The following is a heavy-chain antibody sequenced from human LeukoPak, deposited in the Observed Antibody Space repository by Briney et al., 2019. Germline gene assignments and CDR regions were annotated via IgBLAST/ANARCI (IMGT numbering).Heavy chain of an antibody. J-gene: IGHJ3*01. CDR1: GSTFSNYW. CDR2: IKQDGSEK. D-gene: IGHD2-2*01. CDR3: ASTATCSF. Sequence: PGGSLRLSCAASGSTFSNYWMTWVRQAPGKGLEWVANIKQDGSEKNYVDSVKGRFTISRDNAQNSLYLQMNSLRAEDTAVYYCASTATCSFWGQGTMVTVSS. V-gene: IGHV3-7*01.